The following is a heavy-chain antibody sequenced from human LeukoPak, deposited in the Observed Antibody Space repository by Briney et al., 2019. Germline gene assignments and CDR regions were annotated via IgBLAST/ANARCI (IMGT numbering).Heavy chain of an antibody. CDR1: GFTFSSSW. CDR2: INPDGSTR. J-gene: IGHJ4*02. Sequence: PGGSLRLSCVTSGFTFSSSWMSWLRQAPGKGLEWVASINPDGSTRHYVDSVKGRFTVSRANAKKSLSLQMGALRAGDTAVYLCPKLLGTATRYDYWGLGTLVIVSS. D-gene: IGHD1-7*01. CDR3: PKLLGTATRYDY. V-gene: IGHV3-7*01.